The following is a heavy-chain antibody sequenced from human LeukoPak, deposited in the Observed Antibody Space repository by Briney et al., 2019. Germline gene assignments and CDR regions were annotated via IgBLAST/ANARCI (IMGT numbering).Heavy chain of an antibody. J-gene: IGHJ3*01. Sequence: PGGSLRLSCAASGFTFSFYSMNWVRQAPGKGLEWVSSISSTSTSIYHADSVKGRFTISRDNTKNSLYLQMDSLRAEDTAMYYCARGFRAFDFWAQGTMVTVSS. V-gene: IGHV3-21*01. CDR3: ARGFRAFDF. CDR2: ISSTSTSI. CDR1: GFTFSFYS.